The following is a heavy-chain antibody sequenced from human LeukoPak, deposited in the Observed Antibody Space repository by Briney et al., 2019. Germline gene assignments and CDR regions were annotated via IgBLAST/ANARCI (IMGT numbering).Heavy chain of an antibody. J-gene: IGHJ6*03. Sequence: SSETLTLTCAVQGGSFGGYYWSWIRQPPGKRLEWIGEVNQSGGTDYNPSLKSRVTISVDTSKNQFSLKVNSVTAADTAVYYCARGTPYYFSYFMDVWAKGTTVTVSS. CDR3: ARGTPYYFSYFMDV. CDR2: VNQSGGT. CDR1: GGSFGGYY. V-gene: IGHV4-34*01.